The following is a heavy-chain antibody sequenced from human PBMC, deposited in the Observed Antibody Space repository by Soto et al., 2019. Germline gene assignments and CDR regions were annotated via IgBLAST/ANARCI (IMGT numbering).Heavy chain of an antibody. Sequence: LRLSCAASGFTFSSYSMNWVRQAPGKGLEWVSTISSTSIYIYYADSVRGRFTISRDNAKNSLYLQMNSLRAEDTAVYYCATDQLSLLNYDYWGQGTLVTVSS. CDR3: ATDQLSLLNYDY. CDR2: ISSTSIYI. CDR1: GFTFSSYS. V-gene: IGHV3-21*01. D-gene: IGHD1-1*01. J-gene: IGHJ4*02.